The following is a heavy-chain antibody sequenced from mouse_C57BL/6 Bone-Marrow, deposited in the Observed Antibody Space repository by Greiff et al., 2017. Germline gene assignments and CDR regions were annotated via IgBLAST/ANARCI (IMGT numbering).Heavy chain of an antibody. Sequence: VQLQQPGAELVRPGSSVKLSCKASGYTFTSYWMHWVKQRPIQGLEWIGNIDPSDSETHYNQKFKDKATLTVKKSSSTAYMQLSSLTSEDSAVYTSAREEEKEVDYAVDYWGQGTSVTVSS. J-gene: IGHJ4*01. V-gene: IGHV1-52*01. CDR2: IDPSDSET. D-gene: IGHD1-1*02. CDR1: GYTFTSYW. CDR3: AREEEKEVDYAVDY.